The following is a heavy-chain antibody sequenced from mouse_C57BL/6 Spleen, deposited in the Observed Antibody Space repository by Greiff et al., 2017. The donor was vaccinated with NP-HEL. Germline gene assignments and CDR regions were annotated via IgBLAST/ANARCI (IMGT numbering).Heavy chain of an antibody. CDR1: GYTFTSYW. CDR3: ARIKKIVATYFDY. J-gene: IGHJ2*01. Sequence: QVQLQQSGAELVKAGASVKMSCKASGYTFTSYWMHWVKQRLGQGLEWFAETNPTNGRTYYNEKFKSKATLTVEKSSSKAYMLLSGPTFEDAAVYYCARIKKIVATYFDYWGQGTTLIVSS. V-gene: IGHV1S81*02. D-gene: IGHD1-1*01. CDR2: TNPTNGRT.